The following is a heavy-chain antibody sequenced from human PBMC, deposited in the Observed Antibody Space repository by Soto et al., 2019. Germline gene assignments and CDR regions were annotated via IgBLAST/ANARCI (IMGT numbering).Heavy chain of an antibody. Sequence: EVQLLESGGGLVQPGGSLRLSCAASGFTFSNYAMSWVRQAPGKGLEWVSAISPSGSSTYGDSVKGRFLIYRDNSKNTPYLQMNSPRAADTAVYYCAKESITIFGVVMNYFDSWGQGTLVTVSS. V-gene: IGHV3-23*01. J-gene: IGHJ4*02. D-gene: IGHD3-3*01. CDR2: ISPSGSST. CDR3: AKESITIFGVVMNYFDS. CDR1: GFTFSNYA.